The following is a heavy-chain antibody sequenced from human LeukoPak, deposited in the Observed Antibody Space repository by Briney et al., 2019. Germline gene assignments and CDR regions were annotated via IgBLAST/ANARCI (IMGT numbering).Heavy chain of an antibody. Sequence: GESLKISCKGSGYSFTTYWIGWVRQMPGKGLEWMGIIHPADSDTRYSPSFQGQVTISVDKSISTAYLQWSSLKASGTAMYYCARHRVPEFPDAFDIWGQGTMVTVSS. J-gene: IGHJ3*02. D-gene: IGHD1-1*01. V-gene: IGHV5-51*01. CDR3: ARHRVPEFPDAFDI. CDR2: IHPADSDT. CDR1: GYSFTTYW.